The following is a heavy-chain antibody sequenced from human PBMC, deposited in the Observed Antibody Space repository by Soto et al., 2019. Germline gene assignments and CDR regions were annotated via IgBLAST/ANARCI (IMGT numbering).Heavy chain of an antibody. J-gene: IGHJ4*02. CDR3: ARVSVAAAGPFDY. V-gene: IGHV1-46*03. CDR1: GYIFTTYN. CDR2: INPSGGST. D-gene: IGHD6-13*01. Sequence: ASVKVSCKASGYIFTTYNLHWVRQAPGQGLEWMGIINPSGGSTSYAQKFQGRVTMTRDTSTSTVHMELSSLRSEDTAVYYCARVSVAAAGPFDYWGQGTLVTVSS.